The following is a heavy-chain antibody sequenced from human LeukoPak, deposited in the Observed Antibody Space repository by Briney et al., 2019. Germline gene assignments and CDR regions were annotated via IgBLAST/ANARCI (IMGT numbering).Heavy chain of an antibody. CDR2: ISGSGRYI. CDR3: ARARDITMKVVIIPAAFDM. J-gene: IGHJ3*02. CDR1: GFTFNTYN. Sequence: PGGSLRLSCAASGFTFNTYNMNWVRQAPGKGLEWVSSISGSGRYIYYADSLKGRFTISRDYANNSLYLQMNSLRAEDTAVYYCARARDITMKVVIIPAAFDMWGQGTLVTVSS. V-gene: IGHV3-21*01. D-gene: IGHD3-22*01.